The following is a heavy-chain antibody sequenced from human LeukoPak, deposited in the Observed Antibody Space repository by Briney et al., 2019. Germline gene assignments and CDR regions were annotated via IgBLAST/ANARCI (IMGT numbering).Heavy chain of an antibody. Sequence: GASVKVSCKASGYTFTGYYMHWVRQAPGQGLEWMGWINPNSGGTNYAQKFQGRVTMTRDTSISTAYMELSRLRSDDTAVYYCARRTYSYSSGWYGRRDYYGMDVWGQGTTVTVSS. J-gene: IGHJ6*02. D-gene: IGHD6-19*01. CDR2: INPNSGGT. CDR3: ARRTYSYSSGWYGRRDYYGMDV. CDR1: GYTFTGYY. V-gene: IGHV1-2*02.